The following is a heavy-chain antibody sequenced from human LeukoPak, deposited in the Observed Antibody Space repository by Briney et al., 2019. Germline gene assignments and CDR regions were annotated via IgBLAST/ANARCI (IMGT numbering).Heavy chain of an antibody. CDR1: GYTFTGYY. J-gene: IGHJ4*02. Sequence: ASVKVSCKASGYTFTGYYMHWVRQAPGQGLEWMGWINPNSGGTNYAQKFQGRVTMTRDTSISTAYMELSSLRSEDTAVYYCARERWLWFGESRVYYFDYWGQGTLVTVSS. D-gene: IGHD3-10*01. CDR2: INPNSGGT. V-gene: IGHV1-2*02. CDR3: ARERWLWFGESRVYYFDY.